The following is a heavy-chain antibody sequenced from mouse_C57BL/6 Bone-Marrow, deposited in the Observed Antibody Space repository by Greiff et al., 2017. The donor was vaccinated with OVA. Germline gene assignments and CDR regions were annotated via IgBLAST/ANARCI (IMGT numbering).Heavy chain of an antibody. V-gene: IGHV5-17*01. CDR3: ARKDYGSSPAWFAY. J-gene: IGHJ3*01. CDR2: ISSGSSTI. Sequence: EVKLMESGGGLVQPGGSLKLSCAASGFTFSDYGMHWVRQAPEKGLEWVAYISSGSSTIYYADTVKGRFTISRDNAKNTLFLQMTSLRSEDTAMYYCARKDYGSSPAWFAYWGQGTLVTVSA. CDR1: GFTFSDYG. D-gene: IGHD1-1*01.